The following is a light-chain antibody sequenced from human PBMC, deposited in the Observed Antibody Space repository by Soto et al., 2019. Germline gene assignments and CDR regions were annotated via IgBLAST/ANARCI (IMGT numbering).Light chain of an antibody. Sequence: EIVLTQSPVTLSVSPGEGATLSCRASQSVKTFLLWYQHRPGQAPRVLIYDASHRATGIPARFRGSGSGTDFTLTISSLEPEDAGIYYCQQRSHWPPITFGQGTRLEIK. CDR1: QSVKTF. J-gene: IGKJ5*01. V-gene: IGKV3-11*01. CDR3: QQRSHWPPIT. CDR2: DAS.